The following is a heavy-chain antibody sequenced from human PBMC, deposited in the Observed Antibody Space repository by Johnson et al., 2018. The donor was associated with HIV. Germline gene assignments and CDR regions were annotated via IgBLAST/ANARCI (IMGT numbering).Heavy chain of an antibody. CDR2: IKQDGSEK. Sequence: QLVESGGGLIQPGGSLRLSCVASGFTFSSYWMSWVRQAPGKGLEWVANIKQDGSEKYYVDSVKGRFTISRDNAKNSLYLQMNSLRAEDTAVYYCARDHPGRSHAFDIWGQGTMVTVSS. D-gene: IGHD4-17*01. CDR1: GFTFSSYW. CDR3: ARDHPGRSHAFDI. V-gene: IGHV3-7*05. J-gene: IGHJ3*02.